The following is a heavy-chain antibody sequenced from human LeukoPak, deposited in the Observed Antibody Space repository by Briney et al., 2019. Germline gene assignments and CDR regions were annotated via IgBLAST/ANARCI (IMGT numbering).Heavy chain of an antibody. J-gene: IGHJ4*02. V-gene: IGHV3-21*01. CDR2: ITTTSSHL. CDR1: GFTFSSYN. CDR3: ASGSGFGYLDY. Sequence: GGTLSLSCAVSGFTFSSYNMRGVRQAPGKGGVSFSSITTTSSHLYYADSVYHRFSPSRDNAKNSLYLQMNTLTADDTAVYYCASGSGFGYLDYWGQGTLVTVSS. D-gene: IGHD5-18*01.